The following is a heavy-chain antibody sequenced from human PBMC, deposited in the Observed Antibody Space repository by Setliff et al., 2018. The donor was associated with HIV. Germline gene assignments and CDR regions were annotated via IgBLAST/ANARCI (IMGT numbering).Heavy chain of an antibody. V-gene: IGHV4-34*01. CDR1: GGSFSGYY. D-gene: IGHD4-4*01. CDR3: ARGGNSPKAFDI. J-gene: IGHJ3*02. Sequence: SLTCAVYGGSFSGYYWSWIRQSPEKGLEWIGEIHHSRRTNYSPSLKSRVAISVDTSKNQFSLKLSSVTAADTAVYYCARGGNSPKAFDIWGQGTMVTVSS. CDR2: IHHSRRT.